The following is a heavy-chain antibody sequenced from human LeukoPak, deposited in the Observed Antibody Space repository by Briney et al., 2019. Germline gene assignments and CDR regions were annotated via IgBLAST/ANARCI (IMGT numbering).Heavy chain of an antibody. CDR1: GFTFSSFV. Sequence: GGSLRLSCAASGFTFSSFVMHWVRQAPGKGLEWVAVISYDGSNKYYADSVKGRFTISRDNSKSTLYLQMSSLRVEDAAVYYCARSPYFYGSNGYWLGWGQGTLVTVSS. V-gene: IGHV3-30*04. D-gene: IGHD3-22*01. CDR2: ISYDGSNK. J-gene: IGHJ4*02. CDR3: ARSPYFYGSNGYWLG.